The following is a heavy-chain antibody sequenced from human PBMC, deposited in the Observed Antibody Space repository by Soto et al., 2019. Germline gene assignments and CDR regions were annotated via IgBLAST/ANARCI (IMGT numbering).Heavy chain of an antibody. CDR3: AASRRHTLNS. CDR1: GFTFGSHW. CDR2: INQDGSDK. D-gene: IGHD2-2*01. V-gene: IGHV3-7*01. Sequence: EVQVVDSGGGLVQPGGSLRLSCAASGFTFGSHWMTWVRQVPGKGLEWVANINQDGSDKYYVASVKGRFTISRDNAKNSLYLQMSLLRVEDTAEYYGAASRRHTLNSGGQGNLVTVSS. J-gene: IGHJ5*01.